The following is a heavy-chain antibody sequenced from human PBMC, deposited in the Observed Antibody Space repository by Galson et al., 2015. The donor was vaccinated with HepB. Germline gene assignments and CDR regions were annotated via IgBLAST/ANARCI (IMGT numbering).Heavy chain of an antibody. V-gene: IGHV3-21*06. Sequence: SLRLSCAASGFTFSSYTMNWVRQAPGKGLEWISYISTTSDNKFSAESVKGRFIISRDNAKNLLYLQMNSLRAEDTAVYYCARAARFESSGYYYFEQWGQGTLVTVSS. CDR2: ISTTSDNK. J-gene: IGHJ4*02. D-gene: IGHD3-22*01. CDR3: ARAARFESSGYYYFEQ. CDR1: GFTFSSYT.